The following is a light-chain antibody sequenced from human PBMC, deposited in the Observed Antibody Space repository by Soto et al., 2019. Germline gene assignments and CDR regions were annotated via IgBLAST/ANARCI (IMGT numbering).Light chain of an antibody. V-gene: IGKV1-5*01. Sequence: DIQMTQSPSTLSASVGDRVTITCRASQSITNLLAWYQQKPGKAPKLLIYDASSLGGGVPPRFSGSGSGTEFTLTISNLQPDDFASYYCQQYNSYSPAWTFGQGTKVDIK. CDR3: QQYNSYSPAWT. J-gene: IGKJ1*01. CDR2: DAS. CDR1: QSITNL.